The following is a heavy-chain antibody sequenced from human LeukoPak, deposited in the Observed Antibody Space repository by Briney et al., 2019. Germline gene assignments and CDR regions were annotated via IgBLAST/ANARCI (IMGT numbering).Heavy chain of an antibody. CDR1: GFTFSTYW. J-gene: IGHJ4*02. D-gene: IGHD5-18*01. Sequence: GGSLRLSCAASGFTFSTYWMHWVRQVPGKGLVWVSRISSGGSSTTYADPVKGRFTISRDNAKNTLYLQMNSLRAEDTAVYYCAREVKGYSYALDYWGQGTLVTVSS. CDR2: ISSGGSST. V-gene: IGHV3-74*01. CDR3: AREVKGYSYALDY.